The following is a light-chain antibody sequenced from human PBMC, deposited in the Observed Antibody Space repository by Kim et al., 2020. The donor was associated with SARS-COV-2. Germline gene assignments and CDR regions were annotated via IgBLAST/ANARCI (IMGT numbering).Light chain of an antibody. J-gene: IGKJ1*01. CDR3: QQYGDYRWT. Sequence: EIVLTQSPGTLSSSPGERATLSCRASQSVSSSYLAWYQQKPGQTPRLLIHGSSSRATGIPDRFSGSWSGTDFTLTISRLEPEDFAVYYCQQYGDYRWTFGQGTKVDIK. V-gene: IGKV3-20*01. CDR2: GSS. CDR1: QSVSSSY.